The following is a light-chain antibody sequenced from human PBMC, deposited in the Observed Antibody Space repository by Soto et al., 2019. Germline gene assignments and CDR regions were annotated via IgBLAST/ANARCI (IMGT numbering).Light chain of an antibody. CDR3: QQYNSSPLT. CDR1: QSVSSSY. Sequence: EIVLTQSPGTLSLSPGGRATLSCRASQSVSSSYLAWYQQKPGQAPRLLIYGASSRATGIPDRFSGSGSGTDFTLTISRLEPEDLAVYFCQQYNSSPLTFGGGTKVEIK. J-gene: IGKJ4*01. CDR2: GAS. V-gene: IGKV3-20*01.